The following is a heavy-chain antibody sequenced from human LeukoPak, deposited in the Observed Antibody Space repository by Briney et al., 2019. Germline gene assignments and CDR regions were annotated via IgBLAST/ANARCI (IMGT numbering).Heavy chain of an antibody. CDR3: ARDNSVGDNAWRFDP. CDR1: GYTFTSYY. V-gene: IGHV1-46*01. J-gene: IGHJ5*02. Sequence: GASVKVSCKASGYTFTSYYMHWVRQAPGQGLEWMGLINPTGGSTGYAQKFQGRVTMTRDMSTSTDYMELSSLRSEDTAIYYCARDNSVGDNAWRFDPWGRGTLVTVSS. CDR2: INPTGGST. D-gene: IGHD1-26*01.